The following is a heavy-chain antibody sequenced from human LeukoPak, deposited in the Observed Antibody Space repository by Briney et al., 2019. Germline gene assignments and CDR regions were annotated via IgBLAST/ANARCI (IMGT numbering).Heavy chain of an antibody. Sequence: SETLSLTCSVSGDSISSSSYCWGWIRQPPGKWRESIGSIYYGGRTSYNPSLNSRLTISVDTSKNQFSLKLRSVPAADTAVYYCARRGKRANPHFDYWGQGTLVTVSS. CDR1: GDSISSSSYC. J-gene: IGHJ4*02. CDR3: ARRGKRANPHFDY. CDR2: IYYGGRT. V-gene: IGHV4-39*01. D-gene: IGHD1-26*01.